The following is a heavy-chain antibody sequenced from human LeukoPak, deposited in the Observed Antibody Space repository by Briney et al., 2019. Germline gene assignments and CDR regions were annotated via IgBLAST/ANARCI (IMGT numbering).Heavy chain of an antibody. CDR3: ARADYGGNLFFDY. CDR1: GFTFSSYG. J-gene: IGHJ4*02. Sequence: GSLRLSCAASGFTFSSYGMHWVRQAPGKGLEWVANIKQDGSEINYVDSVKGRFTISRDNAKNSMLLQMNSLRAEDTAVYYCARADYGGNLFFDYWGQGALVTVSS. D-gene: IGHD4-23*01. CDR2: IKQDGSEI. V-gene: IGHV3-7*04.